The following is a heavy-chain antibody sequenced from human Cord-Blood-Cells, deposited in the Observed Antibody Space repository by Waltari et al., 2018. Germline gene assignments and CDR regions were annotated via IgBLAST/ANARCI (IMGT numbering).Heavy chain of an antibody. J-gene: IGHJ6*02. CDR3: ARSYSGSYWGGYYYGMDV. D-gene: IGHD1-26*01. CDR1: GYTFTGYS. V-gene: IGHV1-2*04. Sequence: QVQLVQSGAEVKKPGASVKVPCKASGYTFTGYSMHWVRQAPGHGLEWMGWINPNSGGTNYAQKFQGWVTMTRDTSISTAYMELSRLRSDDTAVYYCARSYSGSYWGGYYYGMDVWGQGTTVTVSS. CDR2: INPNSGGT.